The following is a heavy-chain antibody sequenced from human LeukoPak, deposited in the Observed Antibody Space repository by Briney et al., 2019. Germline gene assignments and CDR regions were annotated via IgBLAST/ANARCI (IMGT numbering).Heavy chain of an antibody. D-gene: IGHD6-13*01. CDR3: ARDAYSSSWSHFDY. V-gene: IGHV3-30*01. J-gene: IGHJ4*02. Sequence: GGSLRLSCAASGFTFSSYAMHWVRQAPGKGLEWVAVISYDGSNKYYADSVKGRFIISRDNSKNTLYLQMNSLRAEDTAVYYCARDAYSSSWSHFDYWGQGTLVTVSS. CDR1: GFTFSSYA. CDR2: ISYDGSNK.